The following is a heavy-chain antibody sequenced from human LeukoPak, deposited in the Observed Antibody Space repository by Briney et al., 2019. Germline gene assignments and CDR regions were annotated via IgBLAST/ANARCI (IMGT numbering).Heavy chain of an antibody. D-gene: IGHD2-15*01. CDR2: IRNSGSSM. CDR1: GFTFNDYD. CDR3: ASLYSDPDAFDI. J-gene: IGHJ3*02. V-gene: IGHV3-11*01. Sequence: GGSLRLSCAASGFTFNDYDMNWIRQAPGKGLEWVSYIRNSGSSMSYIDSVKGRFTISRDNAKNSLYLQMNSLRAEDTAVYYCASLYSDPDAFDIWGQGTMVTVSS.